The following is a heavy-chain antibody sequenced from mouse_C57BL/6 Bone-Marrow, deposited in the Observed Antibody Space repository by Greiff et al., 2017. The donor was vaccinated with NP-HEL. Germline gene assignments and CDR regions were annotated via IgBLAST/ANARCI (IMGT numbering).Heavy chain of an antibody. J-gene: IGHJ1*03. CDR3: TPFYYYGSSPYFDV. V-gene: IGHV14-4*01. CDR1: GFNIKDDY. CDR2: IDPENGDT. D-gene: IGHD1-1*01. Sequence: DVQLQESGAELVRPGASVKLSCTASGFNIKDDYMHWVKQRPEQGLEWIGWIDPENGDTEYASKFQGKATITADTSSNTAYLQLSSLTSEDTAVYYCTPFYYYGSSPYFDVWGTGTTVTVSS.